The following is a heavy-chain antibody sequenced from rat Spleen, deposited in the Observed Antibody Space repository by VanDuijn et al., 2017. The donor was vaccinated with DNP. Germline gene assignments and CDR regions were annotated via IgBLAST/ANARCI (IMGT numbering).Heavy chain of an antibody. CDR2: MWSEGDT. J-gene: IGHJ2*01. CDR3: ARDLRRVDY. Sequence: QVQLKESGPGLVQPSQTLSLACTVSGFSLTSYPVHWVRQPSGKGLEWMGVMWSEGDTSYDSLLKSRLTISRDTSKSQIFLEMSSLQTEDTATYFCARDLRRVDYWGQGVMVTVSS. CDR1: GFSLTSYP. V-gene: IGHV2-32*01. D-gene: IGHD1-11*01.